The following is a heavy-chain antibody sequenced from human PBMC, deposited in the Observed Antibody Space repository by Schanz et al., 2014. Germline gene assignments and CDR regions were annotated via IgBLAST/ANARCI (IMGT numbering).Heavy chain of an antibody. J-gene: IGHJ2*01. Sequence: EVQLMESGGGLVKPGGSLRLSCSASGFTFSTFAMHWVRQAPGKGLEYISAISNNGDSTYYADSVKDRFTISRDNSKNTLFLQMSSLRVDDMAVYYCGRAGTGMAGWYFELWGRGTLVTVSS. CDR1: GFTFSTFA. V-gene: IGHV3-64D*06. CDR3: GRAGTGMAGWYFEL. D-gene: IGHD5-18*01. CDR2: ISNNGDST.